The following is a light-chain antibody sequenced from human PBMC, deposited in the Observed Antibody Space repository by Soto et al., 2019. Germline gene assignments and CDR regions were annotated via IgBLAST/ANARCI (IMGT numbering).Light chain of an antibody. CDR2: DVS. CDR1: GSDVGGYNY. J-gene: IGLJ1*01. CDR3: CSYAGSYTYV. V-gene: IGLV2-11*01. Sequence: QSALTQPRSVSGSPGQSVTISCTGTGSDVGGYNYVSWYQQHPGKAPKLMIYDVSKRPSGVPDRFSDSKSGNTASLTISGLQAEDEADYYCCSYAGSYTYVFGAGTKLTVL.